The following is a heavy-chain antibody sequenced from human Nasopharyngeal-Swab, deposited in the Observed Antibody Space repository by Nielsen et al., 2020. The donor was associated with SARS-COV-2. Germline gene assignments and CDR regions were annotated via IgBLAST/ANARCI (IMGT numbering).Heavy chain of an antibody. CDR2: IYHSGST. J-gene: IGHJ3*02. CDR3: ARDRLSDAFDI. V-gene: IGHV4-4*02. Sequence: VRQAPGKGLEWIGEIYHSGSTNYNPSLKSRVTISVDKSKNQFSLKLSSVTAADTAVYYCARDRLSDAFDIWGQGTMVTVS.